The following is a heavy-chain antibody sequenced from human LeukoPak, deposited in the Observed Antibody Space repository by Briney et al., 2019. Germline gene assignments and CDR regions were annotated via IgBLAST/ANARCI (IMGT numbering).Heavy chain of an antibody. V-gene: IGHV3-30*01. D-gene: IGHD3-16*02. CDR1: GFTFNNYA. CDR2: VSYDGSWD. CDR3: TREERGYIPAF. J-gene: IGHJ4*02. Sequence: PGGSLRLSCAASGFTFNNYAMHWVRQTPGKGLEWVAFVSYDGSWDSHSDSVKGRFTISRDDSKNTLYLQMTRLRAEDTAVYYCTREERGYIPAFWGQGTLVTVSS.